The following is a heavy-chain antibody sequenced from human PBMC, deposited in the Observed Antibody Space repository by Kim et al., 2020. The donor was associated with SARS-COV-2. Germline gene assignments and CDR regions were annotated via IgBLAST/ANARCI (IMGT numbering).Heavy chain of an antibody. CDR1: GFTFYNYG. D-gene: IGHD1-26*01. J-gene: IGHJ4*02. V-gene: IGHV3-33*01. CDR3: ARDWGGGSHFIFDY. Sequence: GGSLRLSCAASGFTFYNYGMHWVRQAPGKGLEWVAVIWYDGSNKYYADSVKGRFTISRDNSRKTLYLQMDSLRGEDTAVYYCARDWGGGSHFIFDYWGQGTLVTVSS. CDR2: IWYDGSNK.